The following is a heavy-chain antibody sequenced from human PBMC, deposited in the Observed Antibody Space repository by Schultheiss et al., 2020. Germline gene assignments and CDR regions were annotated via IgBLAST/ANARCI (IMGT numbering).Heavy chain of an antibody. Sequence: SETLSLTCAVSGGSISSSNWWSWVRQPPGKGLEWIGYIYYSGTTNYNPSLKSRVTISVDTSKNQFSLKLSSVTAADTAVYYCARDSGSYKHDAFDIWGQGTTVTVSS. D-gene: IGHD1-26*01. V-gene: IGHV4-4*02. CDR1: GGSISSSNW. J-gene: IGHJ3*02. CDR2: IYYSGTT. CDR3: ARDSGSYKHDAFDI.